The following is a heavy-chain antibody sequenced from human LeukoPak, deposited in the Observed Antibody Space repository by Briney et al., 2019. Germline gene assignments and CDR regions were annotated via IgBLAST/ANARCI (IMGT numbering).Heavy chain of an antibody. CDR1: GGSFSGYY. CDR3: ARMVEDFWSGYYSYYFDY. CDR2: INHSGST. V-gene: IGHV4-34*01. Sequence: SETLSLTCAVYGGSFSGYYWSWIRQPPGKGLEWIGEINHSGSTNYNPSLKSRVTISVDRSKNQFSLKLSSVTAADTAVYYCARMVEDFWSGYYSYYFDYWGQGTLVTVSS. J-gene: IGHJ4*02. D-gene: IGHD3-3*01.